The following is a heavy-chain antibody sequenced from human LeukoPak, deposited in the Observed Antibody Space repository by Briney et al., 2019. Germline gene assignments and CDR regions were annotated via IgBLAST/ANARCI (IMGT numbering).Heavy chain of an antibody. CDR2: IRSKAYGGTT. V-gene: IGHV3-49*04. D-gene: IGHD2-2*01. CDR3: TRDIVVVPAAIYYYYYYGMDV. J-gene: IGHJ6*04. CDR1: GFTFGDYA. Sequence: GGSLRLSCTASGFTFGDYAMSWVRQAPGKGLEWVGFIRSKAYGGTTEYAASEKGRFTISRDDSKSIAYLQMNSLKTEDTAVYYCTRDIVVVPAAIYYYYYYGMDVWGKGTTVTVSS.